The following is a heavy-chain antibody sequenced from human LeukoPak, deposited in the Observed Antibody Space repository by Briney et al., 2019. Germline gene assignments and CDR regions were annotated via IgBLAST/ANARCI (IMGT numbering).Heavy chain of an antibody. D-gene: IGHD5-18*01. J-gene: IGHJ4*02. CDR2: IKSKTDGGTT. V-gene: IGHV3-15*01. CDR3: TRLETAYPGY. Sequence: GGSLRLSCAASGFTFSNAWMSRVRQAPGKGLEWVGRIKSKTDGGTTDYAAPVKGRFTFSRDDSKNTLYLQMNSLKTEDTAVYYCTRLETAYPGYWGQGTLVTVSS. CDR1: GFTFSNAW.